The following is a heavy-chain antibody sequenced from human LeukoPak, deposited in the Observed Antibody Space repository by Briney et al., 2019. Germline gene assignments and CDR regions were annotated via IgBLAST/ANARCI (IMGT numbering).Heavy chain of an antibody. D-gene: IGHD3-10*01. CDR1: GGSISSGDYY. Sequence: SQTLSLTCTVSGGSISSGDYYWRWIRQPPGTGLEWIGYIYYSGSTYYNPSLKSRVTISVDTSKNQFSLKLSSVTAADTAVYYCARAPLLLRYYYYYYMDVWGKGTTVTVSS. CDR3: ARAPLLLRYYYYYYMDV. J-gene: IGHJ6*03. V-gene: IGHV4-30-4*08. CDR2: IYYSGST.